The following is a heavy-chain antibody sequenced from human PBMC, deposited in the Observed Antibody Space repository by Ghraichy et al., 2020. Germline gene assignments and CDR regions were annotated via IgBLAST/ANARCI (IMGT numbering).Heavy chain of an antibody. V-gene: IGHV3-21*01. CDR3: ARASSLMSYYGMDV. Sequence: GGSLRLSCAASGFTFSSYSMNWVRQAPGKGLEWVSSISSSSSYIYYADSVKGRFTISRDNAKNSLYLQMNSLRAEDTAVYYCARASSLMSYYGMDVWGQGTTVTVSS. CDR2: ISSSSSYI. J-gene: IGHJ6*02. D-gene: IGHD3-16*01. CDR1: GFTFSSYS.